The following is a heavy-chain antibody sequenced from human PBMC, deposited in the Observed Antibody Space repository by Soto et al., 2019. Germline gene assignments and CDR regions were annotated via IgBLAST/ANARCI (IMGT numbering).Heavy chain of an antibody. CDR2: IYYSGST. J-gene: IGHJ4*02. CDR3: ARHESWNYAMWSYYFDH. D-gene: IGHD1-7*01. V-gene: IGHV4-39*01. CDR1: GGSISSSSYY. Sequence: SETLSLTCTVSGGSISSSSYYWGWIRQPPGKGLEWIGSIYYSGSTYYNPSLKSRVTISVDTSKNQFSLKLSSVTAADTAVYYCARHESWNYAMWSYYFDHWGQGTLVTVSS.